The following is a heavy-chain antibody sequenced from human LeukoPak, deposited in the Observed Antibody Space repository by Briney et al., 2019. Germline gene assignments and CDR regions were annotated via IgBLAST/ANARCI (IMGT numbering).Heavy chain of an antibody. CDR2: ISSTGGTT. D-gene: IGHD6-19*01. CDR1: GITFSSYG. Sequence: PGGSLRLSCAASGITFSSYGMSWVRQAPGKGLEWVSSISSTGGTTYYADSVKGRFTISRDNSKNTLYLQMNSLRAEDTGVYYCAKDLSSGSRRAYWGQGTLVTVSS. CDR3: AKDLSSGSRRAY. J-gene: IGHJ4*02. V-gene: IGHV3-23*01.